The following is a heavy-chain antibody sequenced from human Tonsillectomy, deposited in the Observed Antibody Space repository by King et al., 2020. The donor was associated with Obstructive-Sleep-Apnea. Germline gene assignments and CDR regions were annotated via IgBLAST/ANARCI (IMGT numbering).Heavy chain of an antibody. J-gene: IGHJ6*02. Sequence: VQLVESGGGVVQPGRSLRLSCTASGFTFSHYGMHWGRQGPGKGLEGGAGIAYDGSNKYYLESWKGRVTTSRDNSKNTLYLQMNSLRPEETAVYYCAKELIAAAATGGMDVWGQGTTVTVSS. CDR2: IAYDGSNK. CDR3: AKELIAAAATGGMDV. V-gene: IGHV3-30*18. CDR1: GFTFSHYG. D-gene: IGHD6-13*01.